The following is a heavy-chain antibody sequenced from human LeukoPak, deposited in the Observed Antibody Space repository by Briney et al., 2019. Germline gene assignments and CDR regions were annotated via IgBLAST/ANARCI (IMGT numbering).Heavy chain of an antibody. CDR3: ARLYGSGSYYSS. CDR2: IKQDGSEK. Sequence: GGSLRLSCAASGFTFSSYEMNWVRQAPGKGLEWVANIKQDGSEKYYVDSVKGRFTISRDNAKNSLYPQMNSLRAEDTAVYYCARLYGSGSYYSSWGQGTLVTVSS. J-gene: IGHJ4*02. V-gene: IGHV3-7*01. D-gene: IGHD3-10*01. CDR1: GFTFSSYE.